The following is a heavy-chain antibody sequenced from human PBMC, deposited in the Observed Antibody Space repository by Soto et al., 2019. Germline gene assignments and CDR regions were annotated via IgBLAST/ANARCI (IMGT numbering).Heavy chain of an antibody. D-gene: IGHD3-10*01. CDR2: ISSCSDDI. CDR1: GFTFSYYT. J-gene: IGHJ6*02. V-gene: IGHV3-21*01. CDR3: ARRITMVRGPYYYYGLDV. Sequence: GGSLRLSCAASGFTFSYYTMNWVRQAPGKGLEWVTSISSCSDDIYYADSVKGRFTISRDNAKNSLYLQMSSLRDEDTAVYYCARRITMVRGPYYYYGLDVWGQGTTVTVSS.